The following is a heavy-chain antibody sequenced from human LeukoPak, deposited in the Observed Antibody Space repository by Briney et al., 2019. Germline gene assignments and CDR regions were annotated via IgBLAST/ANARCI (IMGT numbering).Heavy chain of an antibody. Sequence: GGSLRLSCAVSGFIVNTYYMSWVRQAPGEGLEWVSIIYSDGSTYYADSVKGRFTISRDTSKNTLFLQMNSLRAEDTAVYYCAKDGRGSYLDYYYYYYMDVWGKGTTVTVSS. V-gene: IGHV3-53*01. CDR1: GFIVNTYY. D-gene: IGHD1-26*01. CDR2: IYSDGST. CDR3: AKDGRGSYLDYYYYYYMDV. J-gene: IGHJ6*03.